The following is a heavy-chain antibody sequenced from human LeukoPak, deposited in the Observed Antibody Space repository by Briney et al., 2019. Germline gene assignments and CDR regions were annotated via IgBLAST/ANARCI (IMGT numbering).Heavy chain of an antibody. CDR3: ASGRTEVYYYYGMDV. CDR1: GFTFSSYA. CDR2: ISYDGSKK. J-gene: IGHJ6*02. V-gene: IGHV3-30-3*01. Sequence: GGSLRLSCAASGFTFSSYAMHWVRQAPGKGLEWVAVISYDGSKKYYADSVKGRFTISRDNSKNTLYLQMNSLRAEDTAVYYCASGRTEVYYYYGMDVWGQGTTVTVSS. D-gene: IGHD4-23*01.